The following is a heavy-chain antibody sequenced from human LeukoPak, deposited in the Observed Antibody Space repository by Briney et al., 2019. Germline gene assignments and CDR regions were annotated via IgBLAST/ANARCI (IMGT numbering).Heavy chain of an antibody. CDR1: GGSISSYY. CDR3: ARSGSYLGLYYYYYYMDV. Sequence: SETLSLTCTVSGGSISSYYWSWIRQPPGKGLEWIGYIYTSGSTNYNPSLKSRVTISVDTPKNQFSLKLSSVTAADTAVYYCARSGSYLGLYYYYYYMDVWGKGTTVTVSS. D-gene: IGHD1-26*01. CDR2: IYTSGST. J-gene: IGHJ6*03. V-gene: IGHV4-4*09.